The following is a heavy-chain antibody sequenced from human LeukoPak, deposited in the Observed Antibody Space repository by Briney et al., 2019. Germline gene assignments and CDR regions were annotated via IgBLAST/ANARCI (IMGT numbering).Heavy chain of an antibody. J-gene: IGHJ6*03. CDR2: VWFDNSNE. CDR1: GFKFNDYG. CDR3: AKGRGPTPLGDAGAEV. Sequence: TRGSLRLSCTPSGFKFNDYGMYWVRLPPQKGPEWVALVWFDNSNEHYTDSVKGRFLIPRKNDEHTLFLHMNSLTVEDTAVYYCAKGRGPTPLGDAGAEVWGKGTGVGV. V-gene: IGHV3-30*02. D-gene: IGHD1-1*01.